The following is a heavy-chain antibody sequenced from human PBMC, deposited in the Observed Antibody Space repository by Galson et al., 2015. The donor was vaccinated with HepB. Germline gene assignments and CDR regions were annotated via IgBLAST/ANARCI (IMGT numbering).Heavy chain of an antibody. J-gene: IGHJ4*02. CDR2: ISTYNGNT. V-gene: IGHV1-18*01. CDR1: GYTFTNFG. Sequence: SVKVSCKASGYTFTNFGISWVRQAPGQGLEWMAWISTYNGNTDYARKFQGRVTMTTDTSTSTAYMELRSLTSDDTAVHYCATARYSTSPPDNWGRGTLVTVSS. CDR3: ATARYSTSPPDN. D-gene: IGHD2-2*01.